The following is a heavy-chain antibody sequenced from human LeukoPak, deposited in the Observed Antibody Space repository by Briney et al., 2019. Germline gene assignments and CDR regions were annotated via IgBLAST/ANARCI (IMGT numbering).Heavy chain of an antibody. Sequence: GGSLSLSCAASGFTFSNDSINWVRQPHAAGMGWDSYISSSSSTIYYANSVKGRFTISRDNAKNSLFLQMNSLRAEDTAVYYCAKDILAAGLFFDYWGQGVLVTVSS. CDR1: GFTFSNDS. CDR2: ISSSSSTI. J-gene: IGHJ4*02. V-gene: IGHV3-48*04. CDR3: AKDILAAGLFFDY. D-gene: IGHD6-13*01.